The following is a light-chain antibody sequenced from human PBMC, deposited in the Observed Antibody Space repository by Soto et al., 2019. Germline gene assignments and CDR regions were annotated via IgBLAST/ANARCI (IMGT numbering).Light chain of an antibody. CDR3: QQYATSPYT. Sequence: EIVLTQSPGTLSLSPGERAALSCRASQSVSSNFLAWYQQKPGQAPRLLMYGPSTRATGVPDRFSGSGSGTDFTLTIDRLEPEDSAVYYCQQYATSPYTFGQGTKLEIK. CDR1: QSVSSNF. V-gene: IGKV3-20*01. CDR2: GPS. J-gene: IGKJ2*01.